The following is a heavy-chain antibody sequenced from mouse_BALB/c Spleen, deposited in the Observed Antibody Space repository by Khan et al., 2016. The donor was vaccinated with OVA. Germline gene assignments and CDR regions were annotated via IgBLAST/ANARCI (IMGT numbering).Heavy chain of an antibody. V-gene: IGHV3-2*02. CDR2: ITYSGST. Sequence: EVQLQESGPGLVKPSQSLSLTCTVTGYSITSDYAWNWIRQFPGNKLEWMGYITYSGSTSYTPSLKSRFSITRDTSKNQFFLQLNSLTTEDTATYYCARGLAYWGQGTLVTVSA. CDR1: GYSITSDYA. J-gene: IGHJ3*01. CDR3: ARGLAY. D-gene: IGHD3-3*01.